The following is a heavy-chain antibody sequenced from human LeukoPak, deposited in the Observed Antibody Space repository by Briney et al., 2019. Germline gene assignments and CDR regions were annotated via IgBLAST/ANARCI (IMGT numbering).Heavy chain of an antibody. CDR1: GFTFSSYA. CDR2: ISGSGGST. D-gene: IGHD1-26*01. J-gene: IGHJ4*02. V-gene: IGHV3-23*01. Sequence: GGSLRLSCAASGFTFSSYAMGWVRQAPGKGLEWVSAISGSGGSTYYADSVKGRFTISRDNSKNTLYLQMNSLRAEDTAVYYCAKGLYSGSYWDFDYWGQGTLVTVSS. CDR3: AKGLYSGSYWDFDY.